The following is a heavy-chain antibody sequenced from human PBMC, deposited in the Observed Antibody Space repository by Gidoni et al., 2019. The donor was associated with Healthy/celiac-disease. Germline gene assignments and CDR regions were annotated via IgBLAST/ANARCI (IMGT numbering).Heavy chain of an antibody. V-gene: IGHV4-34*01. D-gene: IGHD2-15*01. CDR2: INHSGST. CDR1: GGSFIGYD. CDR3: ARTRSFRPRWSADWFDP. Sequence: HVPLHPWGAGLLKPSETLSLTCAVYGGSFIGYDWSWIRQPPGKGREWIGEINHSGSTNYNPSLKSRVTISVETAKNQFSLKLSSVTAADTAVYDCARTRSFRPRWSADWFDPWGQGTLVTVSS. J-gene: IGHJ5*02.